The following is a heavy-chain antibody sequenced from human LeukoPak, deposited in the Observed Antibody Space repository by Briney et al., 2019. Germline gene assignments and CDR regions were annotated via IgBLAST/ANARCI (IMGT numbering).Heavy chain of an antibody. CDR3: ARGCSSTSCYYDP. J-gene: IGHJ5*02. D-gene: IGHD2-2*01. CDR2: MSPNSGNT. CDR1: GYSFSNND. Sequence: GASVKVSCKASGYSFSNNDINWVRQTTGQGLEWMGWMSPNSGNTGYAQKFQGRVTITRNTSISTAYMELSSLRSEDTAVYYCARGCSSTSCYYDPWGQGTLVTVSS. V-gene: IGHV1-8*01.